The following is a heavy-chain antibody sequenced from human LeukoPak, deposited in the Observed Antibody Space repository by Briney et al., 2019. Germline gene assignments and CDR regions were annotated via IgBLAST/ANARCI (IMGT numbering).Heavy chain of an antibody. V-gene: IGHV1-69*05. CDR2: IIPIFGTA. J-gene: IGHJ6*03. D-gene: IGHD2-2*01. Sequence: SVKVSCKASGGTFSSYAISWVRQAPGQGLEWMGGIIPIFGTANYAQKFQGRVTITTDESTSTAYMELSSLRSEDTAVYYCARDMLTSSTRPHYYYYYMDVWGKGTTVTVSS. CDR1: GGTFSSYA. CDR3: ARDMLTSSTRPHYYYYYMDV.